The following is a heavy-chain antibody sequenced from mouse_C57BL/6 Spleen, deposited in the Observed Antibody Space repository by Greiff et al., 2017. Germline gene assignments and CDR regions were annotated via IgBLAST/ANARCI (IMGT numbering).Heavy chain of an antibody. CDR2: IDPSDSYT. D-gene: IGHD2-4*01. Sequence: QVQLQQPGAELVMPGASVKLSCKASGYTFTSYWMHWVKQRPGQGLEWIGEIDPSDSYTNYNQKFKGKSTLTVDKSSSTAYMQLSSLTSEDSAVYYCARREGDYGFAYWGQGTLVTVSA. J-gene: IGHJ3*01. CDR1: GYTFTSYW. CDR3: ARREGDYGFAY. V-gene: IGHV1-69*01.